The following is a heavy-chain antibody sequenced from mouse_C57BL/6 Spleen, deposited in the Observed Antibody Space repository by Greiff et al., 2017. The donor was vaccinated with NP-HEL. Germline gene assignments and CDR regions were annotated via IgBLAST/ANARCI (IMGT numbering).Heavy chain of an antibody. CDR2: IYPSSGST. CDR3: ARYGYGSGSYFDY. V-gene: IGHV1-85*01. D-gene: IGHD1-1*01. J-gene: IGHJ2*01. Sequence: QVQLKQPGPELVKPGASVKLSCKASGYTFTSYDIHWVKQRPGQGLEWIGWIYPSSGSTNYNEKFKGKATLTVDTSSSTAYMGRLSLASEDSAVCSCARYGYGSGSYFDYWGQGTTLTVSA. CDR1: GYTFTSYD.